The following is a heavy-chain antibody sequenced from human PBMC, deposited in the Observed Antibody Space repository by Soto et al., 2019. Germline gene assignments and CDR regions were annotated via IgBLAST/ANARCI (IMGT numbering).Heavy chain of an antibody. D-gene: IGHD6-13*01. Sequence: QVQLQESGPGLVKPSGTLSLTCAVSSGSISSSNWWRWVRQPPGKGLEWIGDIYHSGSTNYNPSLNSRVTVSVDKSKNQSSLKLSSVTAADTAVYYCARGSRVGLTLDYWGQGTLVTVS. V-gene: IGHV4-4*02. J-gene: IGHJ4*02. CDR2: IYHSGST. CDR1: SGSISSSNW. CDR3: ARGSRVGLTLDY.